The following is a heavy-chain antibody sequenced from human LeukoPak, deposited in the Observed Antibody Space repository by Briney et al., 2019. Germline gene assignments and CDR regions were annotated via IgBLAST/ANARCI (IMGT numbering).Heavy chain of an antibody. CDR2: INPSGGST. V-gene: IGHV1-46*01. CDR3: ARWTGTTGLDY. D-gene: IGHD1-1*01. Sequence: ASVKVYCKASGYSFSSYYMHWVRQAPGQGLEGMGIINPSGGSTTYAQKFRDRVTMTRDTSTTTVYMELSSLRSEDTAVYYCARWTGTTGLDYWGQGTLVTVSS. CDR1: GYSFSSYY. J-gene: IGHJ4*02.